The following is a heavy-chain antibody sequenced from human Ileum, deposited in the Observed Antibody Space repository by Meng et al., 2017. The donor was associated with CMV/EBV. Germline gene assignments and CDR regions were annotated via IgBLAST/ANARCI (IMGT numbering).Heavy chain of an antibody. CDR2: MNPNSGST. J-gene: IGHJ4*02. CDR3: ARGRGYYYGSGHLDY. CDR1: GYTFTSYD. D-gene: IGHD3-10*01. Sequence: ASVKVSCKASGYTFTSYDIHWVRQATGQGLEWMGWMNPNSGSTGYAQKFQGRVTMTRNTSISTAYMELSSLRSEDTAVYYCARGRGYYYGSGHLDYWGQGTLVTVSS. V-gene: IGHV1-8*01.